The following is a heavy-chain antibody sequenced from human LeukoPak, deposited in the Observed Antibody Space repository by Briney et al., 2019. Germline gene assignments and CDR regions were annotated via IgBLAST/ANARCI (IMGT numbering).Heavy chain of an antibody. CDR3: ASNLAVATSVVVYYFDY. J-gene: IGHJ4*02. V-gene: IGHV4-59*11. Sequence: PSETLSLTCTVSGGSISSHYWSWIRQPPGKGLEWIGYIYYSGSTNYNPSLKSRVTISVDTSKNQFSLKLSSVTAADTAVYYCASNLAVATSVVVYYFDYWGQGTLVTVSS. D-gene: IGHD5-12*01. CDR2: IYYSGST. CDR1: GGSISSHY.